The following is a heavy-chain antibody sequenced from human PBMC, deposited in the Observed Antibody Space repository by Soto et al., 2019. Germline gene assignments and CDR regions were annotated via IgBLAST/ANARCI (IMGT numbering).Heavy chain of an antibody. CDR3: ARELASLEYFED. CDR1: GFSFGTYT. J-gene: IGHJ1*01. D-gene: IGHD3-3*02. V-gene: IGHV3-21*02. CDR2: ISSGGAYI. Sequence: EVQLVESGGGLVKPGGSLRLSCAASGFSFGTYTMNWVRQAPEKGLEWVAAISSGGAYIYYADSVEGRFTISRDNAQGSLFLVMNSLRAEDTALYYCARELASLEYFEDWGQGTLVTVSS.